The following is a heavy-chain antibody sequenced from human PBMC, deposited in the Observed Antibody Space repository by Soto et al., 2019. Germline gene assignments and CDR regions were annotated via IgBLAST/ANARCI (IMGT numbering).Heavy chain of an antibody. CDR1: GFTFSGYA. V-gene: IGHV3-23*01. Sequence: PGGSLRLSCATSGFTFSGYAMTWVRQAPGKGLNWVSAITSGGDTFFADSVKGRFTISRDHSKNTFYLQMNSLTAEDTAVYYCAKGQSGGAFRFFFDYWGQGTLVTVSS. J-gene: IGHJ4*02. CDR3: AKGQSGGAFRFFFDY. CDR2: ITSGGDT. D-gene: IGHD2-15*01.